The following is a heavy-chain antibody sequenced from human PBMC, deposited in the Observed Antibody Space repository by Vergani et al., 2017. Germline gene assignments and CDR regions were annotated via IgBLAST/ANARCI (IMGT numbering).Heavy chain of an antibody. CDR1: GFTFSTYS. Sequence: EVQLVESGGGLVKPGGSLRLSCGASGFTFSTYSMIWVRQAPGKGLEWVSSISSSSSYIYWADSVKGRFTISRDNAKNSLYLQMNSLRAEDTAVYYCATSKVTTHYYSVRDVWGRGTTVTVSS. CDR2: ISSSSSYI. V-gene: IGHV3-21*01. D-gene: IGHD4-17*01. J-gene: IGHJ6*02. CDR3: ATSKVTTHYYSVRDV.